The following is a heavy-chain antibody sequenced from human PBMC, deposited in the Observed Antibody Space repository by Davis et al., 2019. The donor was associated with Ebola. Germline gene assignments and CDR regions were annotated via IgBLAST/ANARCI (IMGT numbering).Heavy chain of an antibody. Sequence: GESLKISCAASGFTFSSNGMHWVRQAPGKGLEWVAFIEYDGSKKYSADSVKGRFTISRDNSENTLYLQMNSLRAEDTAVYYCATGPRRAFDIWGQGTMVTVSS. V-gene: IGHV3-30*02. CDR2: IEYDGSKK. J-gene: IGHJ3*02. CDR3: ATGPRRAFDI. CDR1: GFTFSSNG.